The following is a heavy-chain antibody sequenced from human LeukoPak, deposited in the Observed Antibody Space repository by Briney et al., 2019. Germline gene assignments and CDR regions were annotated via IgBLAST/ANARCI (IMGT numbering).Heavy chain of an antibody. CDR3: ARGYAYGSGSYGDY. J-gene: IGHJ4*02. CDR1: GYTFTTYG. Sequence: ASVKVSCKASGYTFTTYGISWVRQAPGQGLEWMGVISPGGGSTSYAQKFQGRVTMTRDTSTSTVYMELSSLRSEDTAVYYCARGYAYGSGSYGDYWGQGTLVTVSS. CDR2: ISPGGGST. D-gene: IGHD3-10*01. V-gene: IGHV1-46*01.